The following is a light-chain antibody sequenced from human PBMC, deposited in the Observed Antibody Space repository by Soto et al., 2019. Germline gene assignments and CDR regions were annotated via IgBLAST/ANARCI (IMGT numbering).Light chain of an antibody. CDR1: QSVSSSY. CDR2: GAS. J-gene: IGKJ1*01. V-gene: IGKV3-20*01. CDR3: QQYGNSPGT. Sequence: EIVLTQSPGTLSLSPGERATLSCRASQSVSSSYLAWYQQKPGQAPRLLIHGASSRATGIPDRFSGSGSGTYFTLPISRLEPEDFAVYYCQQYGNSPGTFGQGTTVDIK.